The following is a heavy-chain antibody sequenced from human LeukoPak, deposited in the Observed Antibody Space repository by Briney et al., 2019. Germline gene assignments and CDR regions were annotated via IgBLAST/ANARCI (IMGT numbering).Heavy chain of an antibody. D-gene: IGHD3-22*01. CDR3: ASLYYYDSSGYYRDY. Sequence: ASVKVSCKATGYTFTSHYMHWVRQAPGQGLGWMGRINPNSGGTNYAQKFQGRVTMTRDTSISTAYMELSRLRSDDTAVYYCASLYYYDSSGYYRDYWGQGTLVTVSS. CDR2: INPNSGGT. CDR1: GYTFTSHY. V-gene: IGHV1-2*06. J-gene: IGHJ4*02.